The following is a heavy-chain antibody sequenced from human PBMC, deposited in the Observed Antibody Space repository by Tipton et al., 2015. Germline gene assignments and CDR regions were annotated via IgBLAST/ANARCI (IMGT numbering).Heavy chain of an antibody. CDR3: ARARGVIVLSAPGAFDR. CDR2: IKQDAGEK. J-gene: IGHJ3*01. Sequence: SGAEVKKPGASVKVSCKTSGYTFINNGVTWVRQAPGQGLEWMANIKQDAGEKTYVDSVRGRFTISRDNGKNSLYLQMNSLRAEDTAVYYCARARGVIVLSAPGAFDRWGQGTMVTVSS. CDR1: GYTFINNG. V-gene: IGHV3-7*05. D-gene: IGHD3-10*01.